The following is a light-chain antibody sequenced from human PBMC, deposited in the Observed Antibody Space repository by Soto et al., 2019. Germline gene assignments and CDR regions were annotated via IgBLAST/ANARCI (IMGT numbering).Light chain of an antibody. CDR2: GAS. CDR3: QQSGSSPPIT. J-gene: IGKJ5*01. CDR1: QTVSGNY. V-gene: IGKV3-20*01. Sequence: EIVLTQSPGTLSLSPGERATLSCRASQTVSGNYLAWYQHKPGQVPRLLIYGASSRATGIPGRFSGSGSGADFTLTIGRLEPEDFAVYYCQQSGSSPPITFGQGTRLEIK.